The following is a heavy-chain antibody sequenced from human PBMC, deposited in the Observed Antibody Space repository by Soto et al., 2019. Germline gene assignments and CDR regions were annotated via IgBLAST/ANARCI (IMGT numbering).Heavy chain of an antibody. V-gene: IGHV3-7*03. CDR3: AKGGHIDF. J-gene: IGHJ4*02. Sequence: EVQLVESGGGLVQPGGSLRLSCVASGFSFSTYWMSWVRQAPGKGLEWVANIKDDGSETYYVDSVKGRFTISRDNAKTSLYLQMNSLRAQYTAVYYCAKGGHIDFCGPGTLVTVSA. CDR2: IKDDGSET. D-gene: IGHD3-16*01. CDR1: GFSFSTYW.